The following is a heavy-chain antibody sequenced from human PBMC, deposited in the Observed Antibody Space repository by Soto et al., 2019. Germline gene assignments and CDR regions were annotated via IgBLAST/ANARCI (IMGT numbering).Heavy chain of an antibody. CDR3: AKDPYSGVLVPVAIGFDP. Sequence: GSLRLSCAASGFTFSNYAMTWVRQGPGKGLEWVSAISGSGGSAYYADSVKGRFTISRDNSKNTLYLQMNSLRADDSGVYYCAKDPYSGVLVPVAIGFDPWGPGTLVTVSS. D-gene: IGHD2-2*01. CDR1: GFTFSNYA. CDR2: ISGSGGSA. V-gene: IGHV3-23*01. J-gene: IGHJ5*02.